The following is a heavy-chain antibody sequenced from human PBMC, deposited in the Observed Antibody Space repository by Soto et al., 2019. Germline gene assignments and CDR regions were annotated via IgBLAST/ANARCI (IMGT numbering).Heavy chain of an antibody. D-gene: IGHD1-1*01. V-gene: IGHV1-69*06. CDR3: ARGGSTYAASQQLHLSRLDH. Sequence: QVQLVQSGPEVMKPGSSVKVSCKASGGSVSNFAVTWVRQAPGQGLEWMGGIMPMVGTANYAQKFRDRLTITDDKSTTTAYLELSGLRSDDTAIYYCARGGSTYAASQQLHLSRLDHWDQGTLVSVFS. CDR1: GGSVSNFA. J-gene: IGHJ4*02. CDR2: IMPMVGTA.